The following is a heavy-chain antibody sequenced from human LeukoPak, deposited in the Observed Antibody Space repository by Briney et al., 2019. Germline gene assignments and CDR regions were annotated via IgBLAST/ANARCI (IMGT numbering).Heavy chain of an antibody. V-gene: IGHV3-53*01. CDR2: IYGGGNI. Sequence: GGSLRLSCAASGFIVSSNYMNWVRQAPGKGLEWVSVIYGGGNIYYADSVKGRFTISRDNSKNTLYLQMNSLRVEDTAVYYCAKGSAAARPYYFDYWGQGTLVTVSS. CDR1: GFIVSSNY. CDR3: AKGSAAARPYYFDY. J-gene: IGHJ4*02. D-gene: IGHD6-6*01.